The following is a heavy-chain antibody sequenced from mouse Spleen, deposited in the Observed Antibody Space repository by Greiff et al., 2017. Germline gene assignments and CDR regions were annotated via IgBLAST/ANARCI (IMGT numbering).Heavy chain of an antibody. V-gene: IGHV1-50*01. J-gene: IGHJ2*01. CDR3: ARGDNWDY. CDR2: IDPSDSYT. Sequence: VQLQQSGAELVKPGASVKLSCKASGYTFTSYWMQWVKQRPGQGLEWIGEIDPSDSYTNYNQKFKGKATLTVDTSSSTAYMQLSSLTSEDSAVYYCARGDNWDYWGQGTTLTVSS. D-gene: IGHD4-1*01. CDR1: GYTFTSYW.